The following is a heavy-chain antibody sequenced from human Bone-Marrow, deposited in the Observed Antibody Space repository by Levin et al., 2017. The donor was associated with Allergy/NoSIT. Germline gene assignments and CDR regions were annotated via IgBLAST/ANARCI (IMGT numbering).Heavy chain of an antibody. CDR3: AKGYGDYYYYLMDV. CDR1: GFTFSNYA. V-gene: IGHV3-23*01. D-gene: IGHD4-17*01. J-gene: IGHJ6*02. CDR2: ISGSGGST. Sequence: GESLKISCAASGFTFSNYAMNWVRQAPGKGLAWVSAISGSGGSTYYADSVKGRFTISRDNSKNTLYLQMNSLRADDTAVYYCAKGYGDYYYYLMDVWGQGTTVTVSS.